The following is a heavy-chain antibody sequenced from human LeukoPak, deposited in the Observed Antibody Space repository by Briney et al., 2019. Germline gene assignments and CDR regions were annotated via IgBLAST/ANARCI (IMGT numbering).Heavy chain of an antibody. CDR3: ARDLAYSSSWADAFDI. J-gene: IGHJ3*02. CDR1: GFTFSSYW. D-gene: IGHD6-13*01. CDR2: IKQDGSEK. V-gene: IGHV3-7*01. Sequence: PGGSLRLSCAASGFTFSSYWMSWVRQAPGKGLEWVANIKQDGSEKYYVDSVKGRFTISRDNAKNSLYLQMNSLSAEDTAVYYCARDLAYSSSWADAFDIWGQGTMVTVSS.